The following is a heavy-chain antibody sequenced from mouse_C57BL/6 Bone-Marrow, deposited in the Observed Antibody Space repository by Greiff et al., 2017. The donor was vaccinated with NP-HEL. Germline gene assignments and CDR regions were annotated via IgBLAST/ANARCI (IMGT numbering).Heavy chain of an antibody. CDR3: ARSPHYYYYYFDY. Sequence: EVQLQESGGGLVKPGGSLKLSCAASGFTFSDYGMHWVRQAPEKGLEWVAYISSGSSTIYYADTVKGRFTISRDNAKNTLFLQMTSLRSEDTAMYYCARSPHYYYYYFDYWGQGTTLTVSS. D-gene: IGHD1-1*01. CDR2: ISSGSSTI. CDR1: GFTFSDYG. J-gene: IGHJ2*01. V-gene: IGHV5-17*01.